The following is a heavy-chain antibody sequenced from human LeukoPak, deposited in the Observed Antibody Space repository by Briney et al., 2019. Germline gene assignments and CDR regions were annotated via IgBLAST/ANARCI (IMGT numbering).Heavy chain of an antibody. CDR2: IYYSGIT. D-gene: IGHD3-16*01. J-gene: IGHJ4*02. CDR1: GGSISSDY. Sequence: MPSETLSLTCTVSGGSISSDYWSWIRQPPGKGLEWIGNIYYSGITNYNPSLKSRVTISIDTSKNQFSLKLSSVTAADTAVYYCARGWGCWGQGTLVTVSS. V-gene: IGHV4-59*12. CDR3: ARGWGC.